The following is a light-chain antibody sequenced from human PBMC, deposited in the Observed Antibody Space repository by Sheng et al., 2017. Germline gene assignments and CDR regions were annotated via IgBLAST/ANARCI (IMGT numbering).Light chain of an antibody. CDR3: QAWDGITVV. CDR1: KLGDKY. CDR2: QNE. Sequence: YELTQPPSVSVSPRQTATITCSGDKLGDKYVSWFQQKPGQSPVMVIYQNEKRPSGIPERFSGSNSGNTATLTISGTQAMDEADYYCQAWDGITVVFGGRDRADRP. J-gene: IGLJ2*01. V-gene: IGLV3-1*01.